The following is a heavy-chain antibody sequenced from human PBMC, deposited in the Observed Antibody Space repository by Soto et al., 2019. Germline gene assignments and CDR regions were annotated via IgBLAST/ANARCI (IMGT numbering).Heavy chain of an antibody. J-gene: IGHJ2*01. V-gene: IGHV3-23*01. D-gene: IGHD6-6*01. CDR2: ISGSGGST. CDR3: AKTEYSSFSWYFDL. CDR1: GFTFSSYA. Sequence: PGGSLRLSCAASGFTFSSYAMSLVRQAPGKGLEWVSGISGSGGSTYYADSVKGRFTISRDNSKNTLYLQMNSLRVEDTAVYYCAKTEYSSFSWYFDLWGRGTLVTVSS.